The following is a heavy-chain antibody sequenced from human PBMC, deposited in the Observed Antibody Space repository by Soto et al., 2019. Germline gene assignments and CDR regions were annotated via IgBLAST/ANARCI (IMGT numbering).Heavy chain of an antibody. D-gene: IGHD2-2*02. CDR2: FNPNSGGT. V-gene: IGHV1-2*02. CDR1: GYTFTGYY. CDR3: ARVGCSSTSCYTGRGRWFDP. Sequence: ASVKVSCKASGYTFTGYYMHWVRQAPGQGLDCMGLFNPNSGGTNYAQKFQGRVTMTRDTSISTAYMELSRLRFDDTAVYYFARVGCSSTSCYTGRGRWFDPWGQGTLVT. J-gene: IGHJ5*02.